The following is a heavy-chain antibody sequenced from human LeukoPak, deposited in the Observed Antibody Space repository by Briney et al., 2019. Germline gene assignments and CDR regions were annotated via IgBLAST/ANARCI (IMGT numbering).Heavy chain of an antibody. D-gene: IGHD3-22*01. CDR2: ISSSSSYI. J-gene: IGHJ4*02. V-gene: IGHV3-21*01. CDR3: ARGGSYYNDSSGYYSLLLY. CDR1: GFTFSSYS. Sequence: GVSLRLSCAASGFTFSSYSMNWVRQAPVKGLEWVSSISSSSSYIYYADSVKGRFTISRDNAKNSLYLQMNSLRAEDTAVYYCARGGSYYNDSSGYYSLLLYWGQGTLVTVSS.